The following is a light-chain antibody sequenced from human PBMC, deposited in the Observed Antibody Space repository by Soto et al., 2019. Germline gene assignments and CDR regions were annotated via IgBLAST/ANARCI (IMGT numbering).Light chain of an antibody. J-gene: IGKJ1*01. CDR2: GAS. CDR1: QSVSSSY. Sequence: EIVLTQSPGTLSLSPGERATLSCRASQSVSSSYLAWYQQKPGQAPRLLIYGASSRASGVPDRFSGSGSGTDFTLTFSRLEPEDFAVYYCQQYGSSAWTFGKGTKVEI. V-gene: IGKV3-20*01. CDR3: QQYGSSAWT.